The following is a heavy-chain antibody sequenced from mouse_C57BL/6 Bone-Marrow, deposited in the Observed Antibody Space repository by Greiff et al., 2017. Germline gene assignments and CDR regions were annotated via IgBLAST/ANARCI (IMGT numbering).Heavy chain of an antibody. CDR2: INPNNGGT. CDR1: GYTFTDYY. Sequence: VQLQQSGPELVKPGASVKISCKASGYTFTDYYMNWVKQSHGKSLEWIGDINPNNGGTSYNQQFKGKATLTVDKSSSTAYMELRSLTSEDSAVXYCARTTVVGGRDYWGQGTTLTVSS. D-gene: IGHD1-1*01. V-gene: IGHV1-26*01. CDR3: ARTTVVGGRDY. J-gene: IGHJ2*01.